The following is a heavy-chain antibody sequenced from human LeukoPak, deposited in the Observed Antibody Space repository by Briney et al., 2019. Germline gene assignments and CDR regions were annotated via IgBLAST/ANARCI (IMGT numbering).Heavy chain of an antibody. CDR1: GFTFSDYY. V-gene: IGHV4-34*01. D-gene: IGHD3-9*01. J-gene: IGHJ4*02. CDR2: INHSGST. CDR3: ARLVLRYFDWVSRPYYFDY. Sequence: GSLRLSCAASGFTFSDYYMSWIRQPPGKGLEWIGEINHSGSTNYNPSPKSRVTIPVDTSKNQFSLKLSSVTAADTAVYYCARLVLRYFDWVSRPYYFDYWGQGTLVTVSS.